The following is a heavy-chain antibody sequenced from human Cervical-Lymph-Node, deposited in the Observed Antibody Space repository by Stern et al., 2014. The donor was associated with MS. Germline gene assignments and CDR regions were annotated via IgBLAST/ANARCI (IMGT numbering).Heavy chain of an antibody. CDR2: VSYDGTTT. Sequence: QLQLEESGGGVAQPGGSLRLSCAASGFTFSLYGMHWVRQAPGTGLEWVAVVSYDGTTTFYSDSVKGRFTISRDNSKNTLYLQMNSLRDDDTSVYYCANGEGWELPQKYGFDYWGQGTLVTVSS. J-gene: IGHJ4*02. V-gene: IGHV3-30*18. CDR3: ANGEGWELPQKYGFDY. CDR1: GFTFSLYG. D-gene: IGHD1-26*01.